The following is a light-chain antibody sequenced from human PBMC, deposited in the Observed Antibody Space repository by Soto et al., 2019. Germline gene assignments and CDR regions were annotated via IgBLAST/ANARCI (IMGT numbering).Light chain of an antibody. CDR3: QHYNTWPWT. CDR1: QSVNSN. J-gene: IGKJ1*01. CDR2: GAS. V-gene: IGKV3-15*01. Sequence: ETVMTQSPATLSVSPGERATLSCRASQSVNSNLAWYQQKLGQAPRVVIYGASTRAAGIPARFSGSGSGTEFILTISSLQSEDFAFYYCQHYNTWPWTFDQGTKVEIK.